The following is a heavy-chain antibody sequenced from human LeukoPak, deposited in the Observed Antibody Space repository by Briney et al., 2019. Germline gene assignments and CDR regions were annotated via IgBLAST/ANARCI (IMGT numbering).Heavy chain of an antibody. D-gene: IGHD6-13*01. Sequence: GGSLRLSCAASGFAFSNYWMTWVRQAPGKGLEWVANIKQDGSDKYYVDSVRGRFAISRDNAKSSLFLQMNSLRAGDTAVYYCARDSGWFRFDYWGQGTLVTVSS. CDR2: IKQDGSDK. CDR3: ARDSGWFRFDY. J-gene: IGHJ4*02. V-gene: IGHV3-7*03. CDR1: GFAFSNYW.